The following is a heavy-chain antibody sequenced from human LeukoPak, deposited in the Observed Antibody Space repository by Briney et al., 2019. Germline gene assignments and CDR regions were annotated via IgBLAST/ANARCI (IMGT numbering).Heavy chain of an antibody. CDR2: IYSGGST. Sequence: GGSLRLSCAASGFTVSSNYMSWVXQAPGXGLEWVSVIYSGGSTYYADSVKGRFTISRDNSKNTLYLQMNSLRAEDTAVYYCARGWSGYDTVAQDAFDIWGQGTMVTVSS. D-gene: IGHD5-12*01. CDR1: GFTVSSNY. CDR3: ARGWSGYDTVAQDAFDI. V-gene: IGHV3-66*01. J-gene: IGHJ3*02.